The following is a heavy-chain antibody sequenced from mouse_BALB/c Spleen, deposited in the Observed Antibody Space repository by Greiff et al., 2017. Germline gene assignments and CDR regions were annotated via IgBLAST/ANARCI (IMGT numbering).Heavy chain of an antibody. CDR1: GYSITSCY. CDR3: ARSSYEYDGFDY. Sequence: EVQLQESGPSLVKPSPSLSLTCTVTGYSITSCYWNWIRKFPGHKLEYMGYISSSGSTYYNPSLKSRISMIRDTSKNQYSLQLNSLTTDDTATYYCARSSYEYDGFDYWGQGTTLTVSS. D-gene: IGHD2-4*01. CDR2: ISSSGST. J-gene: IGHJ2*01. V-gene: IGHV3-8*02.